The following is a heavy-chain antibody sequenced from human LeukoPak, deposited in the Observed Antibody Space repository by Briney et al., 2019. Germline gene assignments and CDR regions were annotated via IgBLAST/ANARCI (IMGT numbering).Heavy chain of an antibody. CDR2: IYWDDVK. CDR3: AHRPYFDSSAYLDY. J-gene: IGHJ4*02. CDR1: GFSLSTSGVG. D-gene: IGHD3-22*01. Sequence: SGPTLVNPTQTLTLTCTFSGFSLSTSGVGVAWIRRPPGKALEWLALIYWDDVKRYSPSLKSRLTITKDTSKNQVVLTMTNMGPVDTATYYCAHRPYFDSSAYLDYWGQGTLVTVSS. V-gene: IGHV2-5*02.